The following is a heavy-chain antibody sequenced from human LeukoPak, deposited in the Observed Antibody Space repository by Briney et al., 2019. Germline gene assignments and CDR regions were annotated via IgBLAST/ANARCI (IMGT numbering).Heavy chain of an antibody. CDR3: ASPAMAFIDQGRYNYYYYMDV. V-gene: IGHV4-59*08. CDR2: IYHSGST. Sequence: SETLSLTCTVSGGSISSYFWSWIRQPPGKGLEWIGSIYHSGSTYYNPSLKSRVTISVDTSKNQFSLKLSSVTAADTAVYYCASPAMAFIDQGRYNYYYYMDVWGKGTTVTVSS. CDR1: GGSISSYF. J-gene: IGHJ6*03. D-gene: IGHD5-18*01.